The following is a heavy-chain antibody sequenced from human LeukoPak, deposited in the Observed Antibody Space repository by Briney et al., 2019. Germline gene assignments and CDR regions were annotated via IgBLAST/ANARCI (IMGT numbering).Heavy chain of an antibody. J-gene: IGHJ5*02. V-gene: IGHV3-7*03. CDR3: AREAVSRRNWFDP. Sequence: PGGSLRLTCAASGFTFSSYWMSWVRQAPGKGLEWVANIKQDGSEKYYVDSVKGRFTISRDNAKNSLYLQMSSLRAEDTAVYYCAREAVSRRNWFDPWGEGTLVTVSS. CDR2: IKQDGSEK. D-gene: IGHD1-14*01. CDR1: GFTFSSYW.